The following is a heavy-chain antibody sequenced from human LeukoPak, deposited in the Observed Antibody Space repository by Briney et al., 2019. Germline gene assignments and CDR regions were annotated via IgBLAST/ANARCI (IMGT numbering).Heavy chain of an antibody. CDR1: GYILTSYY. J-gene: IGHJ4*02. CDR3: ARDQLGTYYDFWRCYYID. Sequence: GASVKVSCKASGYILTSYYMHWVRQAPGQGLEWMGIINPSGGSTSYAQKFQGRVTMTRDTSTSTVYMELSSLRSEDTAVYYCARDQLGTYYDFWRCYYIDWGQGTLVTVSS. CDR2: INPSGGST. V-gene: IGHV1-46*01. D-gene: IGHD3-3*01.